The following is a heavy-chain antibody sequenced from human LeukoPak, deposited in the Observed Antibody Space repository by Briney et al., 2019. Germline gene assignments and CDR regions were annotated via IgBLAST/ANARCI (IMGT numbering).Heavy chain of an antibody. V-gene: IGHV3-21*01. Sequence: GGSLKLSCATSGSTFNNYNMNWVRQAPGRALEWVSSITSSGTYIFYADSVKGRFTISRDNAKNSLYLQMNSLRAEDTAVYYCARECLISSSSDYWGQGTLVTVSS. CDR1: GSTFNNYN. J-gene: IGHJ4*02. CDR3: ARECLISSSSDY. D-gene: IGHD6-13*01. CDR2: ITSSGTYI.